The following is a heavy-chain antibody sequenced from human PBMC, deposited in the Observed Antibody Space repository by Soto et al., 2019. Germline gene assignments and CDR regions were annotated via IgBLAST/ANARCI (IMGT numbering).Heavy chain of an antibody. Sequence: SETLSLTCTVSGGSMTAYYWNWMRQPPGKGLQWIGYTYYSGSTTYNPSLKSRVTISVDSSKNQFSLKLDSVTPADTAVYYCARVRGTAGKRYFDYWGPGTLVTVSS. CDR3: ARVRGTAGKRYFDY. V-gene: IGHV4-59*01. CDR1: GGSMTAYY. J-gene: IGHJ4*02. CDR2: TYYSGST. D-gene: IGHD6-13*01.